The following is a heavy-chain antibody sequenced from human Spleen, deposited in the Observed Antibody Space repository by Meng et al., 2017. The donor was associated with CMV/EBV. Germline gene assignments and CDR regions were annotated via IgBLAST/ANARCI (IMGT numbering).Heavy chain of an antibody. Sequence: GESIRDYYWTWIRQPPGKGLEWIGEVIHTGGTSYNPSLSSRVTISVDTSKNQFSLKLSSVTAADTAVYYCAIELYDFWSGYSRRVYWGQGTLVTVSS. CDR3: AIELYDFWSGYSRRVY. CDR2: VIHTGGT. J-gene: IGHJ4*02. V-gene: IGHV4-34*12. CDR1: GESIRDYY. D-gene: IGHD3-3*01.